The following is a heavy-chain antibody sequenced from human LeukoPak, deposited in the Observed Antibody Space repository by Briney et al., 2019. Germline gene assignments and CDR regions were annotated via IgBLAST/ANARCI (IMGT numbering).Heavy chain of an antibody. D-gene: IGHD5-18*01. J-gene: IGHJ5*02. CDR1: GFTFSSYA. CDR2: ISGSGGST. Sequence: PGGSLRLSCAGSGFTFSSYAMSWVRQAPGKGLEWVSAISGSGGSTYYADSVKGRFTISRDNSKNTLYLQMNSLRAEDTAVYYCAKDTAMDSYNWFDPWGQGTLVTVSS. V-gene: IGHV3-23*01. CDR3: AKDTAMDSYNWFDP.